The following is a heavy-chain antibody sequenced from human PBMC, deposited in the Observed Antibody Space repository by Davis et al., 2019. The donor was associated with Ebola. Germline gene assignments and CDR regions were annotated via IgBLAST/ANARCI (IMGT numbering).Heavy chain of an antibody. Sequence: GGSLRLSCAASGFTFSSYAMSWVRQAPGKGLEWVSAISGSGVHTKYADSVKGRFTISRDNSKNTLSLEMNDLRVEDTAIYYCATVFYWGQGTRVTVSS. CDR3: ATVFY. CDR2: ISGSGVHT. V-gene: IGHV3-23*01. J-gene: IGHJ4*02. CDR1: GFTFSSYA.